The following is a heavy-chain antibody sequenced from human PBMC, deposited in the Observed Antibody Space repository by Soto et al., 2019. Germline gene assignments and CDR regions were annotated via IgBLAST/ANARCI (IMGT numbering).Heavy chain of an antibody. D-gene: IGHD1-26*01. CDR3: ATDLNWENF. J-gene: IGHJ4*02. Sequence: EVQLVESGGGLVQPGESLRLSCAVSGFTFGNHWMTWVRQAPGKGLEFLANISTDGSEKYYVDSVKGRFTISRDNTENSLYLQMNSLRDEDTAVYSCATDLNWENFWGQGTLVTVSS. CDR2: ISTDGSEK. V-gene: IGHV3-7*01. CDR1: GFTFGNHW.